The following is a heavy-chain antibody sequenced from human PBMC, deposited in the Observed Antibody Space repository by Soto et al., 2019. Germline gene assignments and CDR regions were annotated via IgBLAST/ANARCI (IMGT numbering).Heavy chain of an antibody. CDR3: AKAHTGYYDSSFDY. J-gene: IGHJ4*02. CDR2: ISGSGGST. CDR1: GFTFSSYA. D-gene: IGHD3-22*01. Sequence: PGGSLRLSCAASGFTFSSYAMSWVCQAPGKGLEWVSAISGSGGSTYYADSVKGRFTISRDNSKNTLYLQMNSLRAEDTAVYYCAKAHTGYYDSSFDYWGQGTLVTVSS. V-gene: IGHV3-23*01.